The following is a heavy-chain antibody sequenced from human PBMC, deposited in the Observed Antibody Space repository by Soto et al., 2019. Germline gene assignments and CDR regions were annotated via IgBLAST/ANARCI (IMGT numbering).Heavy chain of an antibody. CDR1: GGTFSSYT. CDR3: ARDWIAEAGGGFDY. CDR2: IIPILGIE. D-gene: IGHD6-13*01. V-gene: IGHV1-69*08. Sequence: QVQLVQSGAEVKKPGSSVKVSCKASGGTFSSYTISWVRQAPGQGLEWMGRIIPILGIENYAQKCQGRVTNTADKSTSTAHMELSRLRAEDKAVYYCARDWIAEAGGGFDYWGQGTLVTVS. J-gene: IGHJ4*02.